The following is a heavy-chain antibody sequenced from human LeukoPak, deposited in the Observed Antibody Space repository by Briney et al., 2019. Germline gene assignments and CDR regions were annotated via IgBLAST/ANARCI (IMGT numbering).Heavy chain of an antibody. CDR3: ARWGASGLALIYYYGMDV. CDR2: INPSGGST. Sequence: ASVMVSCKASGYTSSRYYMHWVRQAPGQGLEWMGIINPSGGSTSYAQKFQGRVTMTRDTSTRIVYMELSSLRSEDTAVYYCARWGASGLALIYYYGMDVWGQGTTVTVPS. CDR1: GYTSSRYY. V-gene: IGHV1-46*01. J-gene: IGHJ6*02. D-gene: IGHD3/OR15-3a*01.